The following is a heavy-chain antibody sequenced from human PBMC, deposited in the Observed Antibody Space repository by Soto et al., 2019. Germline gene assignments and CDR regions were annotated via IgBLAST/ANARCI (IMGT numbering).Heavy chain of an antibody. CDR1: GGSISSYY. CDR3: ARVGDYYGSGCYYPLGYYGMDV. J-gene: IGHJ6*02. CDR2: IYYSGST. D-gene: IGHD3-10*01. V-gene: IGHV4-59*01. Sequence: SETLSLTCTVSGGSISSYYWSWIRQPPGKGLEWIGYIYYSGSTNYNPSLKSRVTISVDTSKNQFSLKLSSVTAADTAVYYCARVGDYYGSGCYYPLGYYGMDVWGQGTTVTVSS.